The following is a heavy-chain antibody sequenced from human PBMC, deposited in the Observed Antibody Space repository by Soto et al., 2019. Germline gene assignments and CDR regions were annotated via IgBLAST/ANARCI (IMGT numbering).Heavy chain of an antibody. CDR1: GGSISSYH. D-gene: IGHD3-10*01. CDR3: ARQGFGALQGLVDV. CDR2: VQYSWGS. Sequence: SETLSLTCTVSGGSISSYHWSWIRQTPGKGLEWIGYVQYSWGSNYNPSLKSRVAISLDTSKSQFSLKLTSVTATDTAVYYCARQGFGALQGLVDVWGQGTTVTVSS. J-gene: IGHJ6*02. V-gene: IGHV4-59*08.